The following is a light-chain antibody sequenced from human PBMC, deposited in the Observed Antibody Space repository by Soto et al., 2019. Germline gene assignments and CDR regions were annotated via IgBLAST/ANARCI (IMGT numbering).Light chain of an antibody. J-gene: IGKJ1*01. CDR1: QTVSSN. CDR2: GAS. CDR3: QQYNNWPQT. V-gene: IGKV3-15*01. Sequence: EIVLTQSPATLYVSPGERATLSCRASQTVSSNLAWYQQKPGQAPRLLIYGASTRATGIPARFSGSGSGTEFTLTISSLQSEDFAVYSCQQYNNWPQTFGQGTKVEIQ.